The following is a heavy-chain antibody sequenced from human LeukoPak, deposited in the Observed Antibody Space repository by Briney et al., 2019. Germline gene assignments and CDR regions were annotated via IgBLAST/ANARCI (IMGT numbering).Heavy chain of an antibody. CDR1: GFTFSSYG. D-gene: IGHD3-22*01. CDR2: ISYDETNK. Sequence: GRSLRLSCAASGFTFSSYGMHWVRQAPGKGREWVAVISYDETNKYYADSVKGRFTISRDNSKSTLYLQMNSLRAEDTAVYYCAKDNPGYYYDSSGYSNYHYFDSWGQGTLVTVSS. CDR3: AKDNPGYYYDSSGYSNYHYFDS. V-gene: IGHV3-30*18. J-gene: IGHJ4*02.